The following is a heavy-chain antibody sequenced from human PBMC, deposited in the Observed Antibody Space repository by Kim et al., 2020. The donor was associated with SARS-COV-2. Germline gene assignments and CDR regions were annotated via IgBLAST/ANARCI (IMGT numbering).Heavy chain of an antibody. J-gene: IGHJ4*02. V-gene: IGHV1-3*01. CDR1: GYTSTTYV. Sequence: ASVKVSCKASGYTSTTYVMHWVRQAPGQRLEWMGWINAGNGNTKYSQKFQGRVTITRDTSASIAYMELSSLRSEDTAVYYCGRSSTTDYYFDYWGQGTLVTVSS. CDR3: GRSSTTDYYFDY. CDR2: INAGNGNT. D-gene: IGHD2-2*01.